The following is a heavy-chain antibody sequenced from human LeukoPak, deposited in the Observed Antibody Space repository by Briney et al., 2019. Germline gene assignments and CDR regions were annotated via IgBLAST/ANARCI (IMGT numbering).Heavy chain of an antibody. CDR3: AKRMATTYYFDY. CDR1: GFTVSSDF. J-gene: IGHJ4*02. V-gene: IGHV3-66*01. D-gene: IGHD5-24*01. Sequence: GGSLRLSCAASGFTVSSDFMSWVRQAPGKGLEWVSIIHSDGSTKYADSVKGRFIISRDNSKNTLYLQMNSLRAEDTAVYYCAKRMATTYYFDYWGQGTLVTVSS. CDR2: IHSDGST.